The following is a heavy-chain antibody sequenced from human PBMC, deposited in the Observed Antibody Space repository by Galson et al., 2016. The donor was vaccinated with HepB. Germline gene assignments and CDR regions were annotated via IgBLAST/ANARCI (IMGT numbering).Heavy chain of an antibody. CDR3: ARSRENYDSDGYRQRRPLDS. D-gene: IGHD3-22*01. Sequence: SETLSLTCAVNLGSSRNYCWTWIRQAPGKGLEWIGETNHSGNAYYNPSLKTRVPISEDTSKKQVSLNLRSVTAADTAVYYCARSRENYDSDGYRQRRPLDSWGQGTLVTVSS. CDR2: TNHSGNA. CDR1: LGSSRNYC. J-gene: IGHJ5*01. V-gene: IGHV4-34*01.